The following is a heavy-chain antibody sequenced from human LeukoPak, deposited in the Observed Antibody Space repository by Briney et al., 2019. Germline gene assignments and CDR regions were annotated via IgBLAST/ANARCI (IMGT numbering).Heavy chain of an antibody. V-gene: IGHV4-39*01. CDR1: GGSISSNDYY. Sequence: PETLSLTCTVSGGSISSNDYYWGWIRQPPGKGLEWIGSIYYSGSTYCNPSLKSRVTISVDTSKNQFSLKLSSVTAADAAVYYCAGLLVGATRRDYWGQGTLVTVSS. D-gene: IGHD1-26*01. J-gene: IGHJ4*02. CDR3: AGLLVGATRRDY. CDR2: IYYSGST.